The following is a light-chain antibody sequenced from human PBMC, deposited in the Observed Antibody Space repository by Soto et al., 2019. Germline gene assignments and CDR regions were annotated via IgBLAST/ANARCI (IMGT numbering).Light chain of an antibody. Sequence: DTQLTPKPSYLLASGKYGEPRTGRASQGISSYLPWYQQKPWKAPKLLISTASTLQSGVPSRFSFSGSGTEFTLTISSLQPEDSATYYFEHYKRYSRMFGQGTKVDIK. CDR3: EHYKRYSRM. V-gene: IGKV1-9*01. CDR1: QGISSY. CDR2: TAS. J-gene: IGKJ1*01.